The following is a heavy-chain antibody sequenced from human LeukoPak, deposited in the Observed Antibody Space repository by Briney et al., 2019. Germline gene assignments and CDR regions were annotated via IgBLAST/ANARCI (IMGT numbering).Heavy chain of an antibody. Sequence: PSETLSLTCTVSGGSISSSSCYWGWIRQPPGKGLEWIGSIYYSGSTYYNPSLKSRVTISVDTSKNQFSLKLSSVTAADTAVYYCARVSCGGDCYIPGDYYYYMDVWGKGTTVTVSS. V-gene: IGHV4-39*01. CDR3: ARVSCGGDCYIPGDYYYYMDV. CDR1: GGSISSSSCY. D-gene: IGHD2-21*01. CDR2: IYYSGST. J-gene: IGHJ6*03.